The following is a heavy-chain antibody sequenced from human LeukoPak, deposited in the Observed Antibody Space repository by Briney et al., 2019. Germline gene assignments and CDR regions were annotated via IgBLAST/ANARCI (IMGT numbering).Heavy chain of an antibody. CDR2: IYTSGST. J-gene: IGHJ6*03. CDR1: GGSISSGSYY. V-gene: IGHV4-61*02. D-gene: IGHD5-24*01. Sequence: TSETLSLTCTVSGGSISSGSYYWSWIRQPAGKGLEWIGRIYTSGSTNYNPSLKSRVTISVDTSKNQFSLKLSSVTAADTAVYYCAREDGYNHEGVRYYYYYMDVWGKGTTVTVSS. CDR3: AREDGYNHEGVRYYYYYMDV.